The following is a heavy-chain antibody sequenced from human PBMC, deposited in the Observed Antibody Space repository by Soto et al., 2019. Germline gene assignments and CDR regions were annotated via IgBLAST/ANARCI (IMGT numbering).Heavy chain of an antibody. CDR1: GVTFGTYA. D-gene: IGHD2-8*01. V-gene: IGHV3-30*12. CDR3: ARAFCTNGVCYYFFDY. CDR2: IYYDGSNR. J-gene: IGHJ4*01. Sequence: GGCLRLSCAASGVTFGTYAMHWVRQAPGKGLEWVAVIYYDGSNRYYGDAVKGRFTISRDNSKSTLYLQMSSLRAEDTAVYYCARAFCTNGVCYYFFDYWGHGTLVTVSS.